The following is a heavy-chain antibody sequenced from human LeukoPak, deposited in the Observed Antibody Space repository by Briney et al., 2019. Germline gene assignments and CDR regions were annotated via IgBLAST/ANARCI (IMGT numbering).Heavy chain of an antibody. J-gene: IGHJ3*02. CDR3: AAGQWLVRVDAFDI. Sequence: SVKVSCKASGFTFTSSAMQWVQQARGQRLEWIGWIVVGSGNTNYAQKFQERVTITRDMSTSTAYMELSSLRSEDTAVYYCAAGQWLVRVDAFDIWGQGTMVTVSS. CDR1: GFTFTSSA. CDR2: IVVGSGNT. V-gene: IGHV1-58*02. D-gene: IGHD6-19*01.